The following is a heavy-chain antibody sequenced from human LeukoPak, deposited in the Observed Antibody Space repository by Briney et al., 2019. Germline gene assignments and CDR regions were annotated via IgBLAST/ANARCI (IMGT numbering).Heavy chain of an antibody. CDR3: ARTRYSNYDYYYYYYMDV. Sequence: GPSVKVSCKASGYTFPSYAMHWVRQAPGQGLEWMGGIIPIFGTANYAQKFQGRVTITADESTSTAYMELSSLRSEDTAVYYCARTRYSNYDYYYYYYMDVWGKGTTVTVSS. V-gene: IGHV1-69*13. J-gene: IGHJ6*03. CDR2: IIPIFGTA. D-gene: IGHD4-11*01. CDR1: GYTFPSYA.